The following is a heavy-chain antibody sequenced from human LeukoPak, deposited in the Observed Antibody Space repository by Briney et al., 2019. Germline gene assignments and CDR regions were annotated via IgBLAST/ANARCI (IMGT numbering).Heavy chain of an antibody. V-gene: IGHV1-2*02. D-gene: IGHD2-15*01. J-gene: IGHJ5*02. CDR3: ATAGYCSGGSCSDWFDP. Sequence: ASVKVSCKASGSTFTDNYIHWVRQAPGQGLERMGWISPNSGGINYARKFQGRVTMTRDTSIGTAYMELSRLRSDDTAVYYCATAGYCSGGSCSDWFDPWGQGTLVTVSS. CDR2: ISPNSGGI. CDR1: GSTFTDNY.